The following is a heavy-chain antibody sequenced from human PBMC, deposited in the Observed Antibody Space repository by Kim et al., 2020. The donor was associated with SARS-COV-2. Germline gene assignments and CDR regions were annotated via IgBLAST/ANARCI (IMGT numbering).Heavy chain of an antibody. Sequence: SETLSLTCTVSGASISSTSHYWGWIRQPPGKGLEWIGSISYSGSTNYNPSLKSRVTISVDTSKNQFSLKLSSVTAADTAVYYCARLLQRSFQWEPPDYWGQGTLVTVSS. D-gene: IGHD1-26*01. CDR1: GASISSTSHY. J-gene: IGHJ4*02. CDR2: ISYSGST. V-gene: IGHV4-39*01. CDR3: ARLLQRSFQWEPPDY.